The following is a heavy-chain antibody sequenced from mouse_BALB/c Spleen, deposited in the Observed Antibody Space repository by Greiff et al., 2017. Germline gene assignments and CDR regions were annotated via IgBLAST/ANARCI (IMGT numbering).Heavy chain of an antibody. D-gene: IGHD2-4*01. V-gene: IGHV1-4*01. Sequence: QVQLKESGAELARPGASVKMSCKASGYTFTSYTMHWVKQRPGQGLEWIGYINPSSGYTNYNQKFKDKATLTADKSSSTAYMQLSSLTSEDSAVYYCARSAGYDYDRDYWGQGTTLTVSS. CDR1: GYTFTSYT. J-gene: IGHJ2*01. CDR3: ARSAGYDYDRDY. CDR2: INPSSGYT.